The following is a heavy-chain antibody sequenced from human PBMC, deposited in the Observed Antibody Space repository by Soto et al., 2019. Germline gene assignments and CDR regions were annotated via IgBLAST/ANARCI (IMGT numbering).Heavy chain of an antibody. CDR3: AKVSGVNEDYDILTGYEFDYLFDY. D-gene: IGHD3-9*01. J-gene: IGHJ4*02. CDR2: ISGSGCST. CDR1: GFTFSSYA. Sequence: GGSLRLSCAASGFTFSSYAMSWVRQAPGKELEWVSAISGSGCSTYYADSVKGRFTISRDNSKNTLYLQMNSLRAEDTAVYYCAKVSGVNEDYDILTGYEFDYLFDYWGQGTLVTVSS. V-gene: IGHV3-23*01.